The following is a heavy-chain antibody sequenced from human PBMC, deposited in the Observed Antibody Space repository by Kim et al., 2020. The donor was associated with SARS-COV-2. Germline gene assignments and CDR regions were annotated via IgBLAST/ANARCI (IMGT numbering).Heavy chain of an antibody. CDR2: IYSGGST. CDR3: ARGAVTLY. CDR1: GFTVSSNY. V-gene: IGHV3-53*01. D-gene: IGHD3-16*02. J-gene: IGHJ4*02. Sequence: GGSLRLSCAASGFTVSSNYMSWVRQAPGKGLEWVSVIYSGGSTYYADSVMCRFTISRDNSKDTLYLQMNSLRAEDTAVYYCARGAVTLYWGQGTLVTVSS.